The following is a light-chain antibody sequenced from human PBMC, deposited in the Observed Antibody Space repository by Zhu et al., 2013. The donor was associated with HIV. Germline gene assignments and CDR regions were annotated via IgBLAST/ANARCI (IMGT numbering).Light chain of an antibody. CDR2: GAS. CDR3: QQYDKRPLFT. J-gene: IGKJ3*01. CDR1: QSVSNN. V-gene: IGKV3-15*01. Sequence: EIVMTQSPATLSVSPGEGVTLSCRASQSVSNNIAWYQQKPGQAPRLVIYGASARATGVPARISGSGSGTEFTLTISSLQSEDFATYYCQQYDKRPLFTFGPGTKVDMK.